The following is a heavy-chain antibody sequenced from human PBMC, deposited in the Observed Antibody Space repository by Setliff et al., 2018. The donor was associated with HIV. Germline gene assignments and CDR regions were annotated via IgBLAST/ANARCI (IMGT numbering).Heavy chain of an antibody. J-gene: IGHJ6*03. Sequence: SETLSLTCSVSGGSVGSGSYYWSWIRQSPGKGLEWLGYIYYSGSTTYNPSLNGRVTMSIDRSKNQFSLKLNSATAADTAVYYCASEAWTSYRSSSGYYYYYMDVWGKGTTVTVSS. D-gene: IGHD6-6*01. CDR2: IYYSGST. CDR1: GGSVGSGSYY. CDR3: ASEAWTSYRSSSGYYYYYMDV. V-gene: IGHV4-61*01.